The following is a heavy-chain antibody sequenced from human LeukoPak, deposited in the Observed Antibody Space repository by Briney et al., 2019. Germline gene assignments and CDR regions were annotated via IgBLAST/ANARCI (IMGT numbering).Heavy chain of an antibody. Sequence: PGRSLRLSCAASGFSFEDYAMPWVRQPPGKGLEWVSGVSWNSGNVGYADSVKGRFTISRDNAKNSLYLQMNSLRAEDTAVYYCARISSTFDYWGQGTLVTVSS. CDR3: ARISSTFDY. CDR1: GFSFEDYA. J-gene: IGHJ4*02. D-gene: IGHD2/OR15-2a*01. V-gene: IGHV3-9*01. CDR2: VSWNSGNV.